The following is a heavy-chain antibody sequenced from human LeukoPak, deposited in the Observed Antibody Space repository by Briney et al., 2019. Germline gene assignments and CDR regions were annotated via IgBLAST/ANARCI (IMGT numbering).Heavy chain of an antibody. V-gene: IGHV3-48*01. J-gene: IGHJ4*02. Sequence: GGSLRLSCAVPRFTFITYSMNWVRPAPGEGLERISYISSGSNTIYYADSVKGRFTISRDNARNSLFLQMNSLGAEDTAVYYCARRVGATYYFDWWGQGTLVTVSS. CDR3: ARRVGATYYFDW. D-gene: IGHD1-26*01. CDR2: ISSGSNTI. CDR1: RFTFITYS.